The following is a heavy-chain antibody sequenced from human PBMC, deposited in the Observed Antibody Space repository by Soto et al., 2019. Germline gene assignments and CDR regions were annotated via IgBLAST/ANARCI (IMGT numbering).Heavy chain of an antibody. Sequence: QVQLQESGPGLVKPSQTLSLTCTVSGGSISSGGYYWSWIRQHPGKGLEWIGYIYYSGSTYYNPYLKSRVTISVDTSKKQFSLKLSSVTAADTAVYYCARSMIVVVRSGNAFDIWGQGTMVTVSS. J-gene: IGHJ3*02. CDR1: GGSISSGGYY. D-gene: IGHD3-22*01. CDR2: IYYSGST. V-gene: IGHV4-31*03. CDR3: ARSMIVVVRSGNAFDI.